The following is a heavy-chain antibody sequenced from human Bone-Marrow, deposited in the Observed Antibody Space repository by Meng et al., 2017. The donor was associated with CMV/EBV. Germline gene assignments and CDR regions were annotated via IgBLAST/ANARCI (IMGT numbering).Heavy chain of an antibody. D-gene: IGHD3-3*01. CDR2: INPNSGGT. V-gene: IGHV1-2*02. J-gene: IGHJ5*02. CDR3: AREQGTSLTIFGVVRLGWFDP. Sequence: ASVKVSCKASGYTFTGYDMHWVRQAPGQGLEWMGWINPNSGGTNYAQKCQGRVTMTRDTSISTAYMELSRLRSDDTAVYYCAREQGTSLTIFGVVRLGWFDPWGQGTLVTVSS. CDR1: GYTFTGYD.